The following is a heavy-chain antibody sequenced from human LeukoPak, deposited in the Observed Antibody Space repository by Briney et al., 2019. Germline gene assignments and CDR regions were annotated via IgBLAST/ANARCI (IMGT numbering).Heavy chain of an antibody. J-gene: IGHJ4*02. CDR2: IYTSGST. Sequence: SETLSLTCTVSGGSISSYYWSWIRQPAGKGLEWIGRIYTSGSTNYNPSLKSRVTTSVDTSKNQFSLKLSSVTPEDTAVYYCARDSLDPATAIRKGQYYFDYWGQGTLVTVSS. D-gene: IGHD2-2*02. CDR3: ARDSLDPATAIRKGQYYFDY. CDR1: GGSISSYY. V-gene: IGHV4-4*07.